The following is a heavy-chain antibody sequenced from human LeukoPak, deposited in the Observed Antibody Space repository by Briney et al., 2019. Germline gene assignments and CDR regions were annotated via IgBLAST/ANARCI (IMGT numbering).Heavy chain of an antibody. CDR3: ARGAVVPAAIRILGPYNWFDP. D-gene: IGHD2-2*02. J-gene: IGHJ5*02. V-gene: IGHV4-34*01. Sequence: SETLSLTCAVYGGSFSGYYWSWIRQPPGKGLEWIGEINHSGSTNYNPSLKSRVTISVDTSKNQLSLKLSSVTAADTAVYYCARGAVVPAAIRILGPYNWFDPWGQGTLVTVSS. CDR1: GGSFSGYY. CDR2: INHSGST.